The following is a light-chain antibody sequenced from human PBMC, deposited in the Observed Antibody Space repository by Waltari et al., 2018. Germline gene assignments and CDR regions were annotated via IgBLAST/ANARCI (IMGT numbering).Light chain of an antibody. CDR3: NSYTSDRTYV. V-gene: IGLV2-14*03. CDR2: DVS. J-gene: IGLJ1*01. Sequence: QSGLTQPASVSGSPGQSITISCSGSNDDSVDYYFISWYQHPPAKAPKLILYDVSKRPSGVSSRFSGSRSGNTASLAISGLQADDEAEYFCNSYTSDRTYVFGTGTRVIVL. CDR1: NDDSVDYYF.